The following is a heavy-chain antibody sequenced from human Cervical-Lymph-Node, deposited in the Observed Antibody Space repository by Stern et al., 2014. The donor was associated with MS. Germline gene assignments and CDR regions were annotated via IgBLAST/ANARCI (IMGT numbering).Heavy chain of an antibody. J-gene: IGHJ4*02. D-gene: IGHD2-8*01. CDR3: ALPGHFYTNAPDY. CDR2: ISNDGSNK. CDR1: GFAFASYD. Sequence: DQLVESGGGVVQPGGSLRLSCATSGFAFASYDLHWVRQAPGKGLEWVAFISNDGSNKYYADSLKDRFIVSRDYSKKTLNLQINSLRREDTAVYYWALPGHFYTNAPDYWGRGPLVTV. V-gene: IGHV3-30*03.